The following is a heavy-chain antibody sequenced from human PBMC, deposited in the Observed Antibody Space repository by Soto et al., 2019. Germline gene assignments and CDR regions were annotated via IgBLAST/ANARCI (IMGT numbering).Heavy chain of an antibody. J-gene: IGHJ6*02. CDR2: IYYSGST. Sequence: SETLSLTCTVSGGSISSGGYYWSWIRQHPGKGLEWIGYIYYSGSTYYNPSLKSRVTISVDTSKNQFSLKLSSVTAADTAVYYCASSIYGSGKEGYYYYYYGMDVWGQGTTVTVSS. CDR1: GGSISSGGYY. D-gene: IGHD3-10*01. V-gene: IGHV4-31*03. CDR3: ASSIYGSGKEGYYYYYYGMDV.